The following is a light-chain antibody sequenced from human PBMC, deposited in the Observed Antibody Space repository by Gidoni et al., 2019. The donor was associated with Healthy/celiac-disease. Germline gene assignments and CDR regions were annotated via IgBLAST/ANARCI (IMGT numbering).Light chain of an antibody. CDR3: AAWDDSLSGHVV. V-gene: IGLV1-47*01. Sequence: HSVLTPPPSASGTPGPSVTISCSGSISNIGSNYVYLYQQLPGTAHKLLIYRNNQRPSGVPDRFYGSKSGTSGSMAISGLRSEDEDDDYCAAWDDSLSGHVVFGGGTKLTVL. J-gene: IGLJ2*01. CDR1: ISNIGSNY. CDR2: RNN.